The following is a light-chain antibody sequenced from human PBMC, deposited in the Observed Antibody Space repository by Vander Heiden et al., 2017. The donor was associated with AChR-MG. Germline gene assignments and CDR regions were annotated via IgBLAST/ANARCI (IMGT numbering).Light chain of an antibody. CDR2: KAS. J-gene: IGKJ1*01. CDR3: QQYNSDSLVT. Sequence: DIQMTQSPSTLSASVGDRVTITCRASQSISSWLAWYQQKPGKAPKLLIYKASSLESGVPSRFSGSGSGTEFTLTISSLQPDDFATYYCQQYNSDSLVTFGQGTKVEIK. CDR1: QSISSW. V-gene: IGKV1-5*03.